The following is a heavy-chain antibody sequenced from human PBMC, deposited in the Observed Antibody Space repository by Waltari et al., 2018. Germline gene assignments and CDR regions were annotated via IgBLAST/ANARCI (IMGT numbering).Heavy chain of an antibody. Sequence: QVQLVESGGGVVHPGRSLRLSCAASGFGLNNHGLHWVRQAPGKGLEWVALIWYDGSHQNYGDSVKDRFTISRDTSKNTLYLQINSLRVEDTAVYYCAREARSSPAGYFDYWGQGTLVTVSS. V-gene: IGHV3-33*01. CDR1: GFGLNNHG. CDR3: AREARSSPAGYFDY. J-gene: IGHJ4*02. CDR2: IWYDGSHQ.